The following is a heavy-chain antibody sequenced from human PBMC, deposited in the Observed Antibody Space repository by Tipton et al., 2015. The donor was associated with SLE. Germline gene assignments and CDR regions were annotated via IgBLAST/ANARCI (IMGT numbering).Heavy chain of an antibody. CDR3: ARATSIAAAGNFYYYYGMDV. V-gene: IGHV4-61*03. D-gene: IGHD6-13*01. CDR1: GGSVSSGSYY. Sequence: TLSLTCTVSGGSVSSGSYYWSWIRQPPGKGLEWIGYIYYSGSTNYNPTLKSRVTMSVDTSKSNFSLKLTFVTAADTAVYYCARATSIAAAGNFYYYYGMDVWGQGTTVTVSS. J-gene: IGHJ6*02. CDR2: IYYSGST.